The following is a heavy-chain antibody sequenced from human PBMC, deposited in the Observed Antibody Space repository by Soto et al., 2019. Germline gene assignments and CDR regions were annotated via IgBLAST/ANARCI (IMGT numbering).Heavy chain of an antibody. D-gene: IGHD3-10*01. CDR2: INPSGGST. Sequence: ASVKVSCKASGYTFTSYYMHWVRQAPGQGLEWMGIINPSGGSTSYAQKFQGRVTMTRDTSTSTVYMELSSLRSEDTAVYYCARAQYYYGSGSYPHYYYGMDVWGQGTTVTVSS. CDR3: ARAQYYYGSGSYPHYYYGMDV. V-gene: IGHV1-46*01. CDR1: GYTFTSYY. J-gene: IGHJ6*02.